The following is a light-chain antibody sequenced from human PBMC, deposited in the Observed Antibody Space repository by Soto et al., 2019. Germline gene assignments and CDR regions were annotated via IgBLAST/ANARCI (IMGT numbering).Light chain of an antibody. Sequence: EIVMTQSPATLSVSPGERATLSCRASQSVGSNLAWYQQKPGQAPRLLIYGSSTTATGIPARFSGSGSGTEFTLTISSLQSEDFAVYYCQQYNNWPPYTFRQGTKLEI. CDR2: GSS. J-gene: IGKJ2*01. CDR1: QSVGSN. V-gene: IGKV3-15*01. CDR3: QQYNNWPPYT.